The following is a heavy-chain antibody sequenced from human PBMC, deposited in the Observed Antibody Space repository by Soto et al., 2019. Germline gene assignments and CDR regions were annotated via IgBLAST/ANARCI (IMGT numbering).Heavy chain of an antibody. J-gene: IGHJ5*02. CDR3: ARDYCSSTSCDPFNWFGP. Sequence: ASVKVSCKASGYTFTSYGISWVRQAPGQGLEWMGWISAYNGNTNYAQKLQGRVTMTTDTSTSTAYMELRSLRSDDTAVYYCARDYCSSTSCDPFNWFGPWGQGTLVTVSS. D-gene: IGHD2-2*01. V-gene: IGHV1-18*01. CDR1: GYTFTSYG. CDR2: ISAYNGNT.